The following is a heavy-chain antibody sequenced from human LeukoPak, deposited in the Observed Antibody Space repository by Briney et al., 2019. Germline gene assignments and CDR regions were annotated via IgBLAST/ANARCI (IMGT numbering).Heavy chain of an antibody. D-gene: IGHD2-15*01. V-gene: IGHV3-21*01. Sequence: PGGSLRLSCAASGFIFSSYSMNWVRQAPGKGLEWVSSISSSSNYIYYADSVKGRFTVSRDNAKNSVYLQMNSLRAEDTAVYYCARDPNVVIVSASCFDYWGQGTLVTVSS. CDR3: ARDPNVVIVSASCFDY. J-gene: IGHJ4*02. CDR1: GFIFSSYS. CDR2: ISSSSNYI.